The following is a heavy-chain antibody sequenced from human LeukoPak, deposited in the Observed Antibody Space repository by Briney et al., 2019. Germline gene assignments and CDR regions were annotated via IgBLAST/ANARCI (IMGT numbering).Heavy chain of an antibody. J-gene: IGHJ4*02. CDR3: ARGGYYYDSSGYYRFDY. Sequence: GSLRLSCAASGFTFSSHGMSWIRQPAGKGLEWIGRIYTSGSTNYNPSLKSRVTMSVDTSKNQFSLKLSSVTAADTAVYYCARGGYYYDSSGYYRFDYWGQGTLVTVSS. V-gene: IGHV4-4*07. CDR1: GFTFSSHG. CDR2: IYTSGST. D-gene: IGHD3-22*01.